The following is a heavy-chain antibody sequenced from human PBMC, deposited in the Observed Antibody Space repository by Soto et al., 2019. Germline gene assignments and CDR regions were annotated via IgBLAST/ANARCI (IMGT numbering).Heavy chain of an antibody. CDR3: ARNGGDPTFLSDY. CDR2: IYHSGST. Sequence: SETLSLTCAVSGGSISSSNWWSWVRQPPGKGLEWIGEIYHSGSTNYNPSLKSRVTISVDKSKNQFSLKLSSVTAADTAVYYCARNGGDPTFLSDYWGQGTLVTVSS. V-gene: IGHV4-4*02. J-gene: IGHJ4*02. D-gene: IGHD2-21*02. CDR1: GGSISSSNW.